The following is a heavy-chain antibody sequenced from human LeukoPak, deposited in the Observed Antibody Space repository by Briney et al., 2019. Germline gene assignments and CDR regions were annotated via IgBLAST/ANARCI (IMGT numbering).Heavy chain of an antibody. D-gene: IGHD3-9*01. CDR1: GFTFSSYW. V-gene: IGHV3-74*01. CDR2: INSDGSST. Sequence: PGGSLRLSCAASGFTFSSYWMHWVRQAPGKGLVWVSRINSDGSSTSYADSVKGRFTISRDNAKNTLYLQMNSLRAEDTAVYYCARDPYDILTAYGRGYVDYWGQGTLVTVSS. J-gene: IGHJ4*02. CDR3: ARDPYDILTAYGRGYVDY.